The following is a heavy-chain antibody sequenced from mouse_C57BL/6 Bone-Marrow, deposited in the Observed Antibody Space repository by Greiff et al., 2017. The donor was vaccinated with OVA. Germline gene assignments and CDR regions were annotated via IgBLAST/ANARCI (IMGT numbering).Heavy chain of an antibody. CDR3: ARKGLRRGPYAMDY. CDR2: IWTGGGT. J-gene: IGHJ4*01. D-gene: IGHD2-2*01. V-gene: IGHV2-9-1*01. Sequence: VMLVESGPGLVAPSQSLSITCTVSGFSLTSYAISWVRQPPGKGLEWLGVIWTGGGTNYNSALKSRLSISKDNSKSQVFLKMNSLQTDDTARYYCARKGLRRGPYAMDYWGQGTSVTVSS. CDR1: GFSLTSYA.